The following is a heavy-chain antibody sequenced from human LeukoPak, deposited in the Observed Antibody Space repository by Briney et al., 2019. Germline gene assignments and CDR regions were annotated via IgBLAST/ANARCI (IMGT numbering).Heavy chain of an antibody. CDR3: ARETSGSLDY. Sequence: GGSLRLSCAASGFTFSRYSMNWVRQAPGKGLQWVSFISSRSNYIYYADSLKGRFIISRDNAKNSLYLQVNSLRDDDTAVYYCARETSGSLDYWGQGTLVTVSS. V-gene: IGHV3-21*01. CDR1: GFTFSRYS. J-gene: IGHJ4*02. CDR2: ISSRSNYI. D-gene: IGHD3-10*01.